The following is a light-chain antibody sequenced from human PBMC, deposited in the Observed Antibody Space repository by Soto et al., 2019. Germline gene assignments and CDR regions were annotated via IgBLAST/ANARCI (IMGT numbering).Light chain of an antibody. CDR2: AAS. V-gene: IGKV3-11*01. J-gene: IGKJ4*01. CDR1: QSVSSY. Sequence: EIVLTQSPATLSLSPGERATLSCRASQSVSSYLAWYQQKPGQAPRLLIYAASKRATCIPARFSGSGSGTDVTPTVSRLEPQDFGVYFCQHRGNWPPLTFGGGTKVEIK. CDR3: QHRGNWPPLT.